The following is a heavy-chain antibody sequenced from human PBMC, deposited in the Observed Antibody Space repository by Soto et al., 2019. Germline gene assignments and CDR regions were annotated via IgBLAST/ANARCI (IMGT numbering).Heavy chain of an antibody. V-gene: IGHV4-31*03. D-gene: IGHD4-17*01. CDR1: GGSISSGGYY. J-gene: IGHJ5*02. Sequence: QVQLQESGPGLVKPSQTLSLTCTVSGGSISSGGYYWSWIRQHPGKGPEWIGYVYYSGSTYYNPSLKVRVTLSVDTDKNQFSLKLSYVTAADTAVYYCARGCYTVTNGFDPWGQGTLVTVSS. CDR2: VYYSGST. CDR3: ARGCYTVTNGFDP.